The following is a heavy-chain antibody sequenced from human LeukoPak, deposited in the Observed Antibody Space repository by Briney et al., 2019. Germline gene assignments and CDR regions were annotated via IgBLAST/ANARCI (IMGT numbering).Heavy chain of an antibody. D-gene: IGHD3-3*01. Sequence: GASVKVSCKASGYTFTGYYMHWVRQAPGQGLEWMGRINPNSGGTNYAQKFQGRVTMTRDTSIRTAYMELSRLRSDDTAVYYCARDMSRYYDFWSGYGSDYWGQGTLVTVSS. CDR1: GYTFTGYY. CDR3: ARDMSRYYDFWSGYGSDY. V-gene: IGHV1-2*06. J-gene: IGHJ4*02. CDR2: INPNSGGT.